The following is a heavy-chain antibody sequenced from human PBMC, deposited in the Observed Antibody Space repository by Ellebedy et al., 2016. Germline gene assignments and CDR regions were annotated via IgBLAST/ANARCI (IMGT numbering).Heavy chain of an antibody. Sequence: SETLSLTCTVSGGSISNSSYYWGWIRQPPGKGLEWIGNIYYSGSTYYNPSLRSRVTISVDTSKNQFSLRLSSVTAADTAVFYCARHGREYGDHGPPVAVDSWGQGTLVTVSS. V-gene: IGHV4-39*01. CDR3: ARHGREYGDHGPPVAVDS. D-gene: IGHD4-17*01. CDR2: IYYSGST. J-gene: IGHJ4*02. CDR1: GGSISNSSYY.